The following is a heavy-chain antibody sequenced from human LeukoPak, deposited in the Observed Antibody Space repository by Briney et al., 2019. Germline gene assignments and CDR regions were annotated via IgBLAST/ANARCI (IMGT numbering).Heavy chain of an antibody. Sequence: GGSLRPSCAASGFIFGTYTMSWVRQAPGKGLEWVSCISGTGGNTYYAESVKGRFTISRDNSKSTLYLQMNSLIVEDTAVYYCAKNFLPNYDFWSGYEDYWGQGTLVTVSS. J-gene: IGHJ4*02. D-gene: IGHD3-3*01. V-gene: IGHV3-23*01. CDR3: AKNFLPNYDFWSGYEDY. CDR1: GFIFGTYT. CDR2: ISGTGGNT.